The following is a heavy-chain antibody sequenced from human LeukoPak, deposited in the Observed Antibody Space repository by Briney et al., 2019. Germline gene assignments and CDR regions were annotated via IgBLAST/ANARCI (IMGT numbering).Heavy chain of an antibody. CDR3: ASGNIAAAGPFDY. CDR1: GGSISSSSYY. CDR2: IYYSGST. J-gene: IGHJ4*02. D-gene: IGHD6-13*01. Sequence: SETLSLTCTVSGGSISSSSYYWGWIRQPPGKGLEWIGSIYYSGSTYYNPSLKSRVTISVDTSKNQFSLKLSSVTAADTAVYYCASGNIAAAGPFDYWGQGTLVTVSS. V-gene: IGHV4-39*07.